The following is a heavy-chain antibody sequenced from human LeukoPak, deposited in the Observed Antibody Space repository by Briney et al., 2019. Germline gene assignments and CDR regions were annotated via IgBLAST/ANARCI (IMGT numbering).Heavy chain of an antibody. J-gene: IGHJ4*02. D-gene: IGHD6-13*01. CDR3: ARDQPLAAAAAPDY. V-gene: IGHV1-18*01. CDR2: ISAYNGNT. CDR1: GYTFTSYG. Sequence: ASVKVSCKASGYTFTSYGISCVRQAPGQGLEWMGWISAYNGNTNYAQKLQGRVTMTTDTSTSTAYMELRSLRSDDTAVYYCARDQPLAAAAAPDYWGQGTLVTVSS.